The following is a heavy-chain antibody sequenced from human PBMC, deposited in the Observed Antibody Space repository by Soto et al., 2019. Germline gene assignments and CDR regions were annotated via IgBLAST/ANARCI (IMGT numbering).Heavy chain of an antibody. CDR1: GGTFSSYA. D-gene: IGHD3-3*01. Sequence: GASVKVSCKASGGTFSSYAISWARQAPGQGLEWMGGIIPIFGAANYAQKFQGRVTITADESTSTAYMELSSLRSEDTAVYYCARVRNFWSGYYGSHYYYYGMDVWGQGTTVTAP. CDR3: ARVRNFWSGYYGSHYYYYGMDV. J-gene: IGHJ6*02. V-gene: IGHV1-69*13. CDR2: IIPIFGAA.